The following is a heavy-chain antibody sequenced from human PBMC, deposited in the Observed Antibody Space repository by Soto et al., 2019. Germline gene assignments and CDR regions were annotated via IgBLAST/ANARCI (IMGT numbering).Heavy chain of an antibody. CDR2: INPSGGST. D-gene: IGHD1-26*01. CDR1: GYTFTSYY. V-gene: IGHV1-46*01. CDR3: AGVRGKWELLYYYYYYGMDV. J-gene: IGHJ6*02. Sequence: QVQLVQSGAEVKKPGASVKVSCKASGYTFTSYYMHWVRQAPGQGLEWMGIINPSGGSTSYAQKFQGRVTMTRDTSTSTVYMELSSLRSEDTAVYYCAGVRGKWELLYYYYYYGMDVWGQGTTVTVSS.